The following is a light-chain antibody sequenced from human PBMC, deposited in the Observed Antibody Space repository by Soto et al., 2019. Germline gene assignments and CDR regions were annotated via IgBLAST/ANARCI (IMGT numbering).Light chain of an antibody. V-gene: IGLV1-51*01. Sequence: QSVLTQPPSVSAAPGQKVSISCSGSGSNIGSYSVSWYQPLPGTAPKLLIYDDNKRPSGIPDQFSGSKSGTSATLGITGLQTGDEADYYCATWDRILRVVVFGGGTKVTVL. J-gene: IGLJ2*01. CDR3: ATWDRILRVVV. CDR1: GSNIGSYS. CDR2: DDN.